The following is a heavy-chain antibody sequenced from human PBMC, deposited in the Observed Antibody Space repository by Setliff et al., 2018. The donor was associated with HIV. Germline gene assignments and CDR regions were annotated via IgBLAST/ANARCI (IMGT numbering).Heavy chain of an antibody. D-gene: IGHD6-19*01. CDR2: ISSSSGYI. CDR1: GFTFSSYE. J-gene: IGHJ6*03. V-gene: IGHV3-21*01. CDR3: ARDWVEQWLVEGGRMDV. Sequence: PGGSLRLSCAASGFTFSSYEMNWVRQAPGKGLEWVSSISSSSGYIYYADSVKGRFTISRDNAKKSLYLQMNSLRDEDTAVYYCARDWVEQWLVEGGRMDVWGKGTTVTVSS.